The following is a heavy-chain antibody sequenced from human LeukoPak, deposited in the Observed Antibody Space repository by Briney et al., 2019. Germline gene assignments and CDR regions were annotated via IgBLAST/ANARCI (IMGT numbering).Heavy chain of an antibody. D-gene: IGHD3-10*01. J-gene: IGHJ6*03. Sequence: SETLSLTCVVYGGSFSGYYWSWIRQPPGKGLEWIGYIYYSGSTNYNPSLKSRVTISVDTSKNQFSLKLSSVTAADTAVYYCARGGSIYYYYMDVWGKGTTVTVSS. CDR3: ARGGSIYYYYMDV. CDR2: IYYSGST. V-gene: IGHV4-59*01. CDR1: GGSFSGYY.